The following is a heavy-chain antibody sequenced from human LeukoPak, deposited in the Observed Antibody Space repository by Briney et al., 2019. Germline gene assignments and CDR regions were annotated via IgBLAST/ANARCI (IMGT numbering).Heavy chain of an antibody. J-gene: IGHJ4*02. Sequence: PSETLSLTCTVSGGSISGGHYYWSWIRQPPGKGLEWIGYNYYSGNTYYNPSPKSRLSISLDTSKNRFSLQLSSVTVADTAVYFCASGPVVPGTIRPVDYWGQGTLVTVSS. V-gene: IGHV4-30-4*08. CDR1: GGSISGGHYY. CDR2: NYYSGNT. D-gene: IGHD2-2*01. CDR3: ASGPVVPGTIRPVDY.